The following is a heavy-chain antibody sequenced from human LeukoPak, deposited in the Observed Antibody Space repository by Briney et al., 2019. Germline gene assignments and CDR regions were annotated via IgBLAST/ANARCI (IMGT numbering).Heavy chain of an antibody. J-gene: IGHJ5*02. CDR3: ARDRSSGWYLTPGFDP. V-gene: IGHV3-7*04. D-gene: IGHD6-19*01. Sequence: PGGSLRLSCAASGFTFSTYWMSWVRQAPGKGLEWVANIKEDGSEKYYVDSVKGRFTISRDNAKNSLYLQMNSLRAEDTAVYYCARDRSSGWYLTPGFDPWGQGTLVTVSS. CDR2: IKEDGSEK. CDR1: GFTFSTYW.